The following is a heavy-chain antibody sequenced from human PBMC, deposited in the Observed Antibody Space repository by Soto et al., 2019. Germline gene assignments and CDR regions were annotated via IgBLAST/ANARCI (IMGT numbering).Heavy chain of an antibody. D-gene: IGHD3-10*01. Sequence: ASVKVACKVSGYTLTELSMHWGRQAPGKGLEWMGGFDPEDGETIYAQKFQGRVTMTEDTSTDTAYMELSSLRSEDTAVYYCATTITMVRGVTFDDYYYYMDVWGKGTTVTVS. CDR2: FDPEDGET. V-gene: IGHV1-24*01. CDR1: GYTLTELS. CDR3: ATTITMVRGVTFDDYYYYMDV. J-gene: IGHJ6*03.